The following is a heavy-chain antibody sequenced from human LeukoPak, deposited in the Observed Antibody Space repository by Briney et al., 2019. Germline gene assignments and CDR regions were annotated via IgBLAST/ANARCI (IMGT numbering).Heavy chain of an antibody. CDR2: ISAYNGNT. CDR3: ARDYYDSSGYYSAAFGY. Sequence: GASVKVSCKASGYTFTSYGISWARQAPGQGLEWMGWISAYNGNTNYAQKLQGRVTMTTDTSTSTAYMELRSLRSDDTAVYYCARDYYDSSGYYSAAFGYGGQGTLVTVSS. V-gene: IGHV1-18*01. J-gene: IGHJ4*02. CDR1: GYTFTSYG. D-gene: IGHD3-22*01.